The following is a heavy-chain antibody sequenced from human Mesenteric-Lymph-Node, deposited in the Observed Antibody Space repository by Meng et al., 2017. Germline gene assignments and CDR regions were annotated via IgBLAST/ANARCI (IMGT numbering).Heavy chain of an antibody. CDR3: ARPQYYYDSSGYYIDAFDI. J-gene: IGHJ3*02. V-gene: IGHV3-7*01. CDR2: IKQDGSEK. D-gene: IGHD3-22*01. CDR1: GFTFSNHA. Sequence: GESLKISCAASGFTFSNHALSWVRQAPGKGLEWVANIKQDGSEKYYVDSVKGRFTISRDNAKNSLYLQMNSLRAEDTAVYYCARPQYYYDSSGYYIDAFDIWGQGTMVTVSS.